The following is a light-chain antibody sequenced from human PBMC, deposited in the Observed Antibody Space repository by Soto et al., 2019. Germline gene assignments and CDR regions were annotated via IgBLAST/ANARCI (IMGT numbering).Light chain of an antibody. V-gene: IGLV2-18*02. CDR2: EVN. Sequence: QSALTQPPSVSGSPGQSVTISCTGTSSDVGSYNRVSWYQQPPGTAPKLMIYEVNNRPSGVPDRFSGSKSGNTASLTISGLQAGDEADYYCSSYTSSSTVVFGGGTKVTVL. J-gene: IGLJ2*01. CDR3: SSYTSSSTVV. CDR1: SSDVGSYNR.